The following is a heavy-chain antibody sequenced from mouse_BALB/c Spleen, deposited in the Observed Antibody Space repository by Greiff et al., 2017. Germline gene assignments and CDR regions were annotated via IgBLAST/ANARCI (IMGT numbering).Heavy chain of an antibody. CDR2: IYPGDGDT. CDR3: ARGGKGSWFAY. V-gene: IGHV1-80*01. J-gene: IGHJ3*01. CDR1: GYAFSSYW. Sequence: VKLQESGAELVRPGSSVKISCKASGYAFSSYWMNWVKQRPGQGLEWIGQIYPGDGDTNYNGKFKGKATLTADKSSSTAYMQLSSLTSEDSAVYFCARGGKGSWFAYWGQGTLVTVSA.